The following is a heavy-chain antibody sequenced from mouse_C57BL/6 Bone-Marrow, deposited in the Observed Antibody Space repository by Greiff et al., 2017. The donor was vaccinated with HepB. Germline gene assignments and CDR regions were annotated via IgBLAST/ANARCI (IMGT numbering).Heavy chain of an antibody. CDR1: GYAFSSSW. CDR3: ARVGCGPNYYGSSLDY. D-gene: IGHD1-1*01. Sequence: QVQLQQSGPELVKPGASVKFSCKASGYAFSSSWMNWVKQRPGKGLEWIGRIYPGDGDTKYNGKFKGKATLTADKSSSTAYMQLSSLTSADSAVYCCARVGCGPNYYGSSLDYWGQGTTLTVSS. J-gene: IGHJ2*01. CDR2: IYPGDGDT. V-gene: IGHV1-82*01.